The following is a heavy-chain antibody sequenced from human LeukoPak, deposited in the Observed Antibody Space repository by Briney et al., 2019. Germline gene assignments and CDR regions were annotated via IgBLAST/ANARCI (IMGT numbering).Heavy chain of an antibody. D-gene: IGHD6-6*01. CDR3: ATDSSSSRGWYFDL. CDR2: INHSGST. V-gene: IGHV4-34*01. CDR1: GGSFSGYY. J-gene: IGHJ2*01. Sequence: SETLSLTCAVYGGSFSGYYWSWIRQPPGKGLEWIGEINHSGSTNYNPSLKSRVTISVDTSKNQFSLKLSSVTAADTAVYYCATDSSSSRGWYFDLWGRGTLVTVSS.